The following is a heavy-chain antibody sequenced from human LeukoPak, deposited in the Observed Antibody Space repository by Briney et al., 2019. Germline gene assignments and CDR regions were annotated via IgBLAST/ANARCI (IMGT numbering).Heavy chain of an antibody. CDR2: INQSGST. CDR3: ARRRDSGVDY. V-gene: IGHV4-34*01. CDR1: GGSFSGYY. D-gene: IGHD2-21*01. Sequence: SETLSLTCAVYGGSFSGYYWSWIRQPPGKGLKWIGEINQSGSTHYNPSLKTRVTISVVTSKRQFSLTLSSVTAADTAVYYCARRRDSGVDYWGQGTLVAVSS. J-gene: IGHJ4*02.